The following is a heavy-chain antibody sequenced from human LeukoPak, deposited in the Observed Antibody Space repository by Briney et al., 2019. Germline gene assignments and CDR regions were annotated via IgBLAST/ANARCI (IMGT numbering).Heavy chain of an antibody. J-gene: IGHJ3*02. CDR2: IRYDGSNK. CDR3: VRDGMGGIKAFDM. Sequence: GRSLRLSCAASGFTFSTYGMHWVRQAPGKGLEWVAGIRYDGSNKNYADSVKGRFTISRDNSNNTLYLQVSSLRAEDTAVYYCVRDGMGGIKAFDMWGQGTVVTVSS. D-gene: IGHD3-10*01. CDR1: GFTFSTYG. V-gene: IGHV3-33*01.